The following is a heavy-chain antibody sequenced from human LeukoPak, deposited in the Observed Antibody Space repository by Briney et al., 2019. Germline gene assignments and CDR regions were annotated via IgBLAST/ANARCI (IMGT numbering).Heavy chain of an antibody. V-gene: IGHV4-4*02. Sequence: SGTLSLTCAVSGGSISSSNWWSWIRQPPGKGLEWIGEIYHSGSTNYNPSLKSRVTISVDTSKNQFSLKLSSVTAADTAVYYCARLHYDILTGYPRGNYYMDVWGKGTTVTISS. CDR1: GGSISSSNW. CDR2: IYHSGST. J-gene: IGHJ6*03. D-gene: IGHD3-9*01. CDR3: ARLHYDILTGYPRGNYYMDV.